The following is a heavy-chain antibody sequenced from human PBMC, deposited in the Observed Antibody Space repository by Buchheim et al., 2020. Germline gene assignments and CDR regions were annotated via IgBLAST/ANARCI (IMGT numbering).Heavy chain of an antibody. CDR1: GGSIKRYY. V-gene: IGHV4-4*07. Sequence: QVHLQESGPGLVKPSETLSLTCNVSGGSIKRYYWSWIRQAAGKGLELVGRIYSSGNANYSPSLRSRVTMSVDTSKNQVFLSLTSVTAADTAMYFCAREVKTAIPDYWGQG. J-gene: IGHJ4*02. CDR3: AREVKTAIPDY. CDR2: IYSSGNA. D-gene: IGHD2-21*02.